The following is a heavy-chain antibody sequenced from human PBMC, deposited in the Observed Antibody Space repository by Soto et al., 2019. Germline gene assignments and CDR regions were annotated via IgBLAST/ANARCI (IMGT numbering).Heavy chain of an antibody. CDR1: GFTFTSYS. J-gene: IGHJ3*02. D-gene: IGHD3-3*02. Sequence: GGSLRLSCAASGFTFTSYSMNWVRQAPGKGLEWVSYITLGSGITYYADSVKGRFTISRDIAKNSLYLQMSSLRAEDTAVYYCARDHLYAFDMWGQGTMVTVSS. CDR2: ITLGSGIT. V-gene: IGHV3-48*01. CDR3: ARDHLYAFDM.